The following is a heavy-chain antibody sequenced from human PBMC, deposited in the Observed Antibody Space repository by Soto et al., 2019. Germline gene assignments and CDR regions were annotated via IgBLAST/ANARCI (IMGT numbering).Heavy chain of an antibody. J-gene: IGHJ4*02. CDR3: ARLRSPTDY. CDR2: IYYSGST. V-gene: IGHV4-59*08. D-gene: IGHD3-10*01. Sequence: QVQLQESGPGLVKPSETLSLTCTVSGGSISGYYWSWIRQPPGKGLEWIGYIYYSGSTSYSPSLTSRVSMSLDTAKNQFTLTLSSVTAGDTAVYYCARLRSPTDYWGPGTLVTVSS. CDR1: GGSISGYY.